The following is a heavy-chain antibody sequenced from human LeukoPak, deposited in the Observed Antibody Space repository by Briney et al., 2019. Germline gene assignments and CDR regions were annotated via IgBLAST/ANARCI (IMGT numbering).Heavy chain of an antibody. Sequence: GGSLRLSCAASGLTFSSYAMSWVRQAPGKGLEWVSAISGSGGSTYYADSVKGRFTISRDNSKNTLYLQMNSLRAEDTAVYYCAIAHYDSSGIFDYWGQGTLVTVSS. V-gene: IGHV3-23*01. J-gene: IGHJ4*02. D-gene: IGHD3-22*01. CDR1: GLTFSSYA. CDR3: AIAHYDSSGIFDY. CDR2: ISGSGGST.